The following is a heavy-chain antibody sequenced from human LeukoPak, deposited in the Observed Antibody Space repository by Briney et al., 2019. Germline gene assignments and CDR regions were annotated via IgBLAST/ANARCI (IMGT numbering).Heavy chain of an antibody. CDR1: GGSISSGGYY. CDR3: ARETPRYDVDY. J-gene: IGHJ4*02. V-gene: IGHV4-61*08. Sequence: SETLSLTCTVSGGSISSGGYYWSWIRQPPGKGLEWIGYIYYSGSTNYNPSLKSRVTISVDTSKNQFSLKLSSVTAADTAVYYCARETPRYDVDYWGQGTLVTVSS. CDR2: IYYSGST. D-gene: IGHD3-3*01.